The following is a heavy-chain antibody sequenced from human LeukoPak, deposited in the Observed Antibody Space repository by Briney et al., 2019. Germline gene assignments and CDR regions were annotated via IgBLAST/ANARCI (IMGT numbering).Heavy chain of an antibody. D-gene: IGHD5-18*01. J-gene: IGHJ4*02. CDR1: GGSFSGYY. CDR2: INHSGST. Sequence: SETLPLTCAVYGGSFSGYYWSWIRQPPGKGLEWIGEINHSGSTNYNPSLKSRVTISVDTSKNQFSLKLSSVTAADTAVYYCARGSGDTAMVLDYWGQGTLVTVSS. V-gene: IGHV4-34*01. CDR3: ARGSGDTAMVLDY.